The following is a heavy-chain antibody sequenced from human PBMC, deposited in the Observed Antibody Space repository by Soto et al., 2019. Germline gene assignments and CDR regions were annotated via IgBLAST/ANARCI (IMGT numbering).Heavy chain of an antibody. D-gene: IGHD3-10*01. V-gene: IGHV1-18*01. Sequence: ASVKVSCKASGYMFISYGINWVRQAPGQGLEWMGWIRPYNGDTKYAQNLQDRVTMTTDTSTSTAYMEMRSLRSDDTAVYYCVRDLDASGSYYTDSWGPGTLVTVSS. CDR1: GYMFISYG. CDR3: VRDLDASGSYYTDS. CDR2: IRPYNGDT. J-gene: IGHJ4*02.